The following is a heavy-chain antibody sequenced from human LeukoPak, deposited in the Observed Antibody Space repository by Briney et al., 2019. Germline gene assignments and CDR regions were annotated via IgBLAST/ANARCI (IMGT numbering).Heavy chain of an antibody. CDR3: ARSGYSTYNWFDP. CDR1: GFTFSSYA. J-gene: IGHJ5*02. V-gene: IGHV3-33*08. D-gene: IGHD6-13*01. CDR2: IWYDGSNK. Sequence: GGSLRLSCAASGFTFSSYAMSWVRQAPGKGLEWVAVIWYDGSNKYYADSVKGRFTISRDNSKNTLYLQMNSLRAEDTAVYYCARSGYSTYNWFDPWGQGTLVTVSS.